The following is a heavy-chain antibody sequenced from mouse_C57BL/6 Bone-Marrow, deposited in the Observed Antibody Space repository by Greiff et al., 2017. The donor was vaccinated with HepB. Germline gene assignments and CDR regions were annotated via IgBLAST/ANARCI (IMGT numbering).Heavy chain of an antibody. CDR3: ARSSLLAWFAY. V-gene: IGHV1-19*01. CDR1: GYTFTDYY. J-gene: IGHJ3*01. CDR2: INPYNGGT. Sequence: VQLQQSGPVLVKPGASVKMSCKASGYTFTDYYMNWVKQSHGKSLEWIGVINPYNGGTSYNQKFKGKATLTVDKSSSTAYMELNSLTSEDSAVYYCARSSLLAWFAYWGQGTLVTVSA. D-gene: IGHD2-10*01.